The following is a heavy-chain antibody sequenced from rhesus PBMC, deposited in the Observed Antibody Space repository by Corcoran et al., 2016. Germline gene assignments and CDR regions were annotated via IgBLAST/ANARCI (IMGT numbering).Heavy chain of an antibody. CDR2: IHPGYGST. D-gene: IGHD2-21*01. J-gene: IGHJ4*01. CDR1: GYIFTSYV. CDR3: AAVEVEYCTGSGCYWNYFDY. V-gene: IGHV1-70*01. Sequence: QEQLVQSGAEVKKPGASVKVSCKASGYIFTSYVISWLRQAPGQGFEWRGGIHPGYGSTSYAQKFQGRVTITADMSTSTVYMVLSSLRSEDMAVYYCAAVEVEYCTGSGCYWNYFDYWGQGVLVTVSS.